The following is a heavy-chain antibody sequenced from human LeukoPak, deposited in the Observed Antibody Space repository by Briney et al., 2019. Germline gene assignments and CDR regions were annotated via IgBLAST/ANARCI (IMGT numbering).Heavy chain of an antibody. J-gene: IGHJ6*02. D-gene: IGHD4-11*01. Sequence: ASVKVSCKASGYTFTSYYMHWVRQAPGPGIEWMGIINPSGGSTSYAQKFQGRVTMTRDTSTSTVYMELSSLRSEDTAVYYCARYTVTLVGYYYGMDVWGQGTTVTVSS. CDR3: ARYTVTLVGYYYGMDV. CDR1: GYTFTSYY. CDR2: INPSGGST. V-gene: IGHV1-46*01.